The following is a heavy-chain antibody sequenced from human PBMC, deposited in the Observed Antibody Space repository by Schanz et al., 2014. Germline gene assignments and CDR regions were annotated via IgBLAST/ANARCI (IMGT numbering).Heavy chain of an antibody. V-gene: IGHV3-21*01. D-gene: IGHD6-6*01. Sequence: EVQLVESGGGLAQPGGSLRLSCAASGFTFSNYSMNWVRQAPGKGLEWVSSISSTSSYIFYADSVKGRFTISRDNAKNSLYLQMNSLRAEDTAVYYCVPMSIAAQWGQGTLVTGSS. J-gene: IGHJ4*02. CDR1: GFTFSNYS. CDR3: VPMSIAAQ. CDR2: ISSTSSYI.